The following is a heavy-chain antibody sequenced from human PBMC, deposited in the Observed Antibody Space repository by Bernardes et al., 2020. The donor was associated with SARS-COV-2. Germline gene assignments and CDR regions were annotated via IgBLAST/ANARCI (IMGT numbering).Heavy chain of an antibody. CDR1: GFTFSSYW. CDR3: ARSGSNTVSSFYYYFYMDV. Sequence: GGPLRLSCAASGFTFSSYWMHWVRQAPGKGLVWVSRISSDGISASYADSVKGRFTISRDNAKNTVYVQMSSLRAEDTAVYYCARSGSNTVSSFYYYFYMDVWGKGTTVTVSS. V-gene: IGHV3-74*01. J-gene: IGHJ6*03. CDR2: ISSDGISA. D-gene: IGHD4-4*01.